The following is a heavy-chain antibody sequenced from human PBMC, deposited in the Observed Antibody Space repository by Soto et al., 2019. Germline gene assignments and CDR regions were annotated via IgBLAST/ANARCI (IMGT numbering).Heavy chain of an antibody. J-gene: IGHJ4*02. V-gene: IGHV4-4*02. Sequence: QVQLQESGPGPMKPSGTLSLTCAVSGGSISTNWWSWVRQPPGKGLKWIGEIYHSGSTNYNPSLKNRVTMSVDKSQNHLSLNLNSVTAADTAVYYCARHIAVSGTRGFDFWGQGTLVTVSS. D-gene: IGHD6-19*01. CDR2: IYHSGST. CDR3: ARHIAVSGTRGFDF. CDR1: GGSISTNW.